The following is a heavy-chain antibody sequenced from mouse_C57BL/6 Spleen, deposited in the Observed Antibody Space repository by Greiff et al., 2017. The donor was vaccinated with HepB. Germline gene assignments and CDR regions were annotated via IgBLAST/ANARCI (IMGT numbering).Heavy chain of an antibody. CDR1: GYTFTSYW. J-gene: IGHJ4*01. Sequence: QVQLQQPGAELVQPGASVKVSCKASGYTFTSYWIHWVQQRPGQGLEWIGRIHPSDSDTNYNQKFKSKATLTVDKSSSTAYMQLSSLTSEDSAVYNCEIGNWVRDAMDYWGQGTTVTVSS. CDR2: IHPSDSDT. CDR3: EIGNWVRDAMDY. D-gene: IGHD4-1*01. V-gene: IGHV1-74*01.